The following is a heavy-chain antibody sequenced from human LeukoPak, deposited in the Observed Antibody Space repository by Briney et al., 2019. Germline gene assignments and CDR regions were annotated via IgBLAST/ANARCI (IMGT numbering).Heavy chain of an antibody. D-gene: IGHD2-2*01. V-gene: IGHV3-49*03. Sequence: PGGSLRLSCAASGMTFSSHWMSWFRQAPGKGLEWIGFIRGKAYGATTQYAASVEGRFSISRDDSTSIGYLQMNSLKTEDTAVYYCTRDTRGGGSPAGPLWGQGTLVTVSS. CDR1: GMTFSSHW. CDR3: TRDTRGGGSPAGPL. CDR2: IRGKAYGATT. J-gene: IGHJ4*02.